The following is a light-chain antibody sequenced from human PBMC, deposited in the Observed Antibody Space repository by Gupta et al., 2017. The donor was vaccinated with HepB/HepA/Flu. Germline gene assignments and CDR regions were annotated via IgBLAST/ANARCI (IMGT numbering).Light chain of an antibody. V-gene: IGLV2-14*03. CDR3: SSYTDSTTLV. CDR1: NSDVGAYNY. CDR2: DVT. Sequence: QSALTQPASVSVSPGQSITISCTGTNSDVGAYNYVSWYQQHPDKTPKLLIYDVTNRPSGVSDRFSGSKSGNTPSLTISGLQAEDEADYYCSSYTDSTTLVFGGGTKLTVL. J-gene: IGLJ3*02.